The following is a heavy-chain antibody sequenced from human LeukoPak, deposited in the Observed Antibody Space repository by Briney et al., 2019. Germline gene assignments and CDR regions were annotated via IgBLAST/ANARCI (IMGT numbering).Heavy chain of an antibody. J-gene: IGHJ4*02. CDR1: GGSISSYY. D-gene: IGHD3-10*01. V-gene: IGHV4-59*12. CDR2: IYYSGST. CDR3: ARDERVQDYYGSGSYSVSFDY. Sequence: PSETLSLTCTVSGGSISSYYWSWVRQPPGKGLEWIGSIYYSGSTYYNPSLKSRVTISVDTSKSQFSLKLNSVTAADTAVYSCARDERVQDYYGSGSYSVSFDYWGQGTLVTVSS.